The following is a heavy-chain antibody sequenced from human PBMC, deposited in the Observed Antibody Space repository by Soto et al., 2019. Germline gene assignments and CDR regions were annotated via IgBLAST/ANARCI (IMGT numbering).Heavy chain of an antibody. CDR2: ISWNSGSI. Sequence: EVQLVESGGGLVQPGRSLRLSCAASGFTFDDYAMHWVRQAPGKGLEWVSGISWNSGSIGYADSVKGRFTISRDNAKNSRYLQMNSLRAEDTALYYCAKDQKAAADYYMDVWGKGTTVTVSS. CDR3: AKDQKAAADYYMDV. V-gene: IGHV3-9*01. CDR1: GFTFDDYA. J-gene: IGHJ6*03. D-gene: IGHD6-13*01.